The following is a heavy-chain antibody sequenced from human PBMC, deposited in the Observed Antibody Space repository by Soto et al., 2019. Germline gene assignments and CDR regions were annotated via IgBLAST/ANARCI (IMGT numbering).Heavy chain of an antibody. D-gene: IGHD3-16*01. J-gene: IGHJ4*02. Sequence: SETLSLTCIVSGGTINGSEYYAWVRPSPGRGLEWIGTMSYGGGNYYNPSLQSRVAVSVDASKNHISLRMVSATAATTSTYFWATHKFEGISWYYPNDYWGPGSLGTV. CDR3: ATHKFEGISWYYPNDY. CDR1: GGTINGSEYY. CDR2: MSYGGGN. V-gene: IGHV4-39*02.